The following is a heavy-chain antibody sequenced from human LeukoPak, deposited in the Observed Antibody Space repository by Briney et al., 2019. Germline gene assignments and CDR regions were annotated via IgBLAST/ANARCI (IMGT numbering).Heavy chain of an antibody. J-gene: IGHJ3*02. CDR3: ARVSSGTRDAFDI. Sequence: ASVKVSCKASGYTFTSYYMHWVRQAPGQGLQWMGIINPSGGSTSYAQKFQGRVTMTRDISTSTVYMELSSLRSEDTAVYYCARVSSGTRDAFDIWGQGTMVTVSS. CDR1: GYTFTSYY. CDR2: INPSGGST. D-gene: IGHD3-10*01. V-gene: IGHV1-46*01.